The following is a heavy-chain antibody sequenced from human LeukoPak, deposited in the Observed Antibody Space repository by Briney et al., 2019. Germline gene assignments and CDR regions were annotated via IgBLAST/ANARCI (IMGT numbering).Heavy chain of an antibody. CDR2: IKQDGSEK. Sequence: PGGSLRLSCAASGLTFSSYWMSWVRQAPGKGLEWVANIKQDGSEKYYVDSVKGRFTISRDNAKNSLYLQMNSLRAEDTAVYYCARVSGNCGSTSCYIWYYYYFMDVWGKGTTVTVSS. CDR3: ARVSGNCGSTSCYIWYYYYFMDV. D-gene: IGHD2-2*02. V-gene: IGHV3-7*01. CDR1: GLTFSSYW. J-gene: IGHJ6*03.